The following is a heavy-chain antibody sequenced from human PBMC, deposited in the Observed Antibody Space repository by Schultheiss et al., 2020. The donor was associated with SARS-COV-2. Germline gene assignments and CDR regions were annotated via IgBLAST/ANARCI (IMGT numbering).Heavy chain of an antibody. CDR3: ARHDYGNYGAFDI. Sequence: SETLSLTCTISGGSMRSYYWSWIRQPPGKGLEWIGYIYHSGSGNYNPSLQSRVTISVDTSKNQFSLELSSVAAADTAMYYCARHDYGNYGAFDIWGRGRVVTVSS. D-gene: IGHD4/OR15-4a*01. V-gene: IGHV4-59*08. J-gene: IGHJ3*02. CDR2: IYHSGSG. CDR1: GGSMRSYY.